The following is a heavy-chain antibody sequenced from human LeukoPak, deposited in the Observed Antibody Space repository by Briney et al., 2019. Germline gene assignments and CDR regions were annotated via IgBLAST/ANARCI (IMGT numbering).Heavy chain of an antibody. V-gene: IGHV4-59*10. CDR2: IYTSGST. J-gene: IGHJ6*03. CDR3: ARDLTGNYYYYYMDV. D-gene: IGHD7-27*01. CDR1: GESFSGYY. Sequence: SETLSLTCAVYGESFSGYYWSWIRRPPGKGLEWIGRIYTSGSTNYNPSLKSRVTISVDTSKNQFSLKLSSVTAADTAVYYCARDLTGNYYYYYMDVWGKGTTVTVSS.